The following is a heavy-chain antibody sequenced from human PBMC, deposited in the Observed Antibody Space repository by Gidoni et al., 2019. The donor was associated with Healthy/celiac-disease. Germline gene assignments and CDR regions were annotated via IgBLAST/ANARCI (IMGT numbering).Heavy chain of an antibody. D-gene: IGHD2-21*01. Sequence: QVQLVQSGAEVKKPGSSVKVSCKASGGTFSSYTISWVRQAPGQGLEWMGRIIPILGIANYAQKFQGRVTITADKSTSTAYMELSSLRSEDTAVYYCAVGGDCYSCLNWFDPWGQGTLVTVSS. CDR3: AVGGDCYSCLNWFDP. J-gene: IGHJ5*02. V-gene: IGHV1-69*02. CDR2: IIPILGIA. CDR1: GGTFSSYT.